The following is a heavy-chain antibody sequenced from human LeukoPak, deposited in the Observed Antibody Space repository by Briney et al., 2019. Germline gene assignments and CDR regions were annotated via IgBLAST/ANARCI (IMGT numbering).Heavy chain of an antibody. CDR3: ARDNQDHTLPFITGTTWSELGGFDP. J-gene: IGHJ5*02. CDR2: ISSSGSTT. Sequence: GGSLRLSCAASGFTFSDYYMSWIRQAPGKGLGWDSYISSSGSTTYYADSVKGRFTISRDNSKNTLYLQMNSLRAEDTAVYYCARDNQDHTLPFITGTTWSELGGFDPWGQGTLVTVSS. V-gene: IGHV3-11*04. D-gene: IGHD1-20*01. CDR1: GFTFSDYY.